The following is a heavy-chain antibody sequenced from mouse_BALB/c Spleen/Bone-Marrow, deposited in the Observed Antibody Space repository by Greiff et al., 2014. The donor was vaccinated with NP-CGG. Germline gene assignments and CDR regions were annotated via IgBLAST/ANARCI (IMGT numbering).Heavy chain of an antibody. J-gene: IGHJ4*01. V-gene: IGHV5-4*02. CDR2: ISDGGSYT. CDR1: GFTFSDYY. CDR3: VRSGERYGAMDY. D-gene: IGHD2-10*02. Sequence: DVHLVESGGGLVKPGGSLKLSCAASGFTFSDYYMCWIRQTPEKRLEWVATISDGGSYTYYPDSVKGRFTISRDNAKNNLYLQMSSLKSEDTAIYYCVRSGERYGAMDYWGQGTSVTVSS.